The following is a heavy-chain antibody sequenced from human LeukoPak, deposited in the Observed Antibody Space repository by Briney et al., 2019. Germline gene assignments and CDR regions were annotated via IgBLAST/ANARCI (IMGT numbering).Heavy chain of an antibody. Sequence: AGGSLRLSCAVSGFTFSGHWMFWVRQAPGKGLVWVSSTNSDGSSTGYTDSVKGRFTVSRDNAKNTLYLQMNSLRAEDTAVYYCARSRTLRGDNLRYYFDYWGQGTLVTVSS. CDR2: TNSDGSST. CDR1: GFTFSGHW. J-gene: IGHJ4*02. D-gene: IGHD2-21*02. CDR3: ARSRTLRGDNLRYYFDY. V-gene: IGHV3-74*01.